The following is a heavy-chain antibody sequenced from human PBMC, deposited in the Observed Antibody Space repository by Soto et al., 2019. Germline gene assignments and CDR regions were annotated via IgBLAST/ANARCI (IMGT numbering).Heavy chain of an antibody. V-gene: IGHV3-9*01. CDR2: ISWSSGTR. J-gene: IGHJ5*02. D-gene: IGHD3-22*01. CDR3: TKVCGTTVVSGFLWS. Sequence: SLSLSCAASGCTFGDYPMHWVRQRPGKGLEWVAGISWSSGTRAFADSVAGRFTSSRDHAKLSLYLQMNSLRAEDSAANYRTKVCGTTVVSGFLWSWGQGTLVT. CDR1: GCTFGDYP.